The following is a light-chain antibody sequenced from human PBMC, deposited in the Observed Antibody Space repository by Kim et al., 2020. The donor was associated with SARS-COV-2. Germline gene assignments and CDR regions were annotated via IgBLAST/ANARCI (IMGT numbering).Light chain of an antibody. V-gene: IGKV3-15*01. CDR2: GAS. CDR3: QQYNNWPPWT. Sequence: SPGERANLSCRASQSVRSNVAWYQQKPGQAPRLLIYGASTRATGVPARFSGSGSGTEFTLTISSLQSEDFAVYYCQQYNNWPPWTFGQGTKVEIK. J-gene: IGKJ1*01. CDR1: QSVRSN.